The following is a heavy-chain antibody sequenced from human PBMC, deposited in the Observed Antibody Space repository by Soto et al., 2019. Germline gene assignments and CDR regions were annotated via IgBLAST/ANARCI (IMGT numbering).Heavy chain of an antibody. J-gene: IGHJ5*02. V-gene: IGHV3-23*01. CDR1: GFTFSSYA. D-gene: IGHD3-9*01. CDR2: ISGSGGST. Sequence: AGGSLRLSCAASGFTFSSYAMSWVRQAPGKGLEWVSAISGSGGSTYYADSVKGRFTISRDNSKNTLYLQMSSLRAEDTAVYYCAKNHMGYFDWLSGWFDPWGQGTLVTVPQ. CDR3: AKNHMGYFDWLSGWFDP.